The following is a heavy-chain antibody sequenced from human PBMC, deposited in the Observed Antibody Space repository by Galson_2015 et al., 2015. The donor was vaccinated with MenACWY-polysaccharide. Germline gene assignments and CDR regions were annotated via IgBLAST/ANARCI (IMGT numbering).Heavy chain of an antibody. CDR3: ARARLRTTAVVTPDFFLDS. J-gene: IGHJ4*02. D-gene: IGHD3-22*01. Sequence: PVKVSCKASGDTFSSTGDNWVRQAPGQGLEWVGRIINILDAEDSAQRSQGRPKITVEKSTSKTYMELRGLRSDETAVYYCARARLRTTAVVTPDFFLDSWGQGTLVTVSS. CDR1: GDTFSSTG. V-gene: IGHV1-69*04. CDR2: IINILDAE.